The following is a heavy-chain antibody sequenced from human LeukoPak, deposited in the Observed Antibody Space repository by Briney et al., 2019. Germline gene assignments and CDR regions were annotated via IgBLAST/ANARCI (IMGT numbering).Heavy chain of an antibody. CDR3: ARGRGFAETYYDFWSGLGRIWFDP. Sequence: ASVKVSCKASGYTVTGYHMHWVRQAPGQGLEWMGWISAYNGNTTYAQKLQGRVTMTTDTSTSTAYMELRSLRSDDTAVYYCARGRGFAETYYDFWSGLGRIWFDPWGQGTLVTVSS. CDR2: ISAYNGNT. D-gene: IGHD3-3*01. J-gene: IGHJ5*02. CDR1: GYTVTGYH. V-gene: IGHV1-18*04.